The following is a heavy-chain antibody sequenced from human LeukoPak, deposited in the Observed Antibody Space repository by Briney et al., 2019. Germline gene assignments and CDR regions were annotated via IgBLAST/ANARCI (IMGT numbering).Heavy chain of an antibody. CDR1: GLVFTTYT. CDR2: IKEDESER. CDR3: TREYWGIYY. D-gene: IGHD3-16*01. V-gene: IGHV3-7*01. Sequence: PGGSLRLSCAASGLVFTTYTMSWVRQAPGKGLEWVANIKEDESERNYVDSVKGRFTISRDNAKNFMYLEMNSLRVEDTAIYYCTREYWGIYYWGQGVLVTVSS. J-gene: IGHJ4*02.